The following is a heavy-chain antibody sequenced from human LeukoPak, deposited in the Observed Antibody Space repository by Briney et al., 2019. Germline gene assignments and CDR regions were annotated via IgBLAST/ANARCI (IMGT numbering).Heavy chain of an antibody. Sequence: GGSLRLSCAASGFTFHNYGILWVRQAPGKGLEWVTFIRYDGSDEYYADSVKGRFTISRDNSKSTLYLQLNSLRPEDTAMYYCAKVRGLAAGSESFDFWAQGTLVTVSS. D-gene: IGHD6-13*01. V-gene: IGHV3-30*02. CDR1: GFTFHNYG. CDR2: IRYDGSDE. J-gene: IGHJ4*02. CDR3: AKVRGLAAGSESFDF.